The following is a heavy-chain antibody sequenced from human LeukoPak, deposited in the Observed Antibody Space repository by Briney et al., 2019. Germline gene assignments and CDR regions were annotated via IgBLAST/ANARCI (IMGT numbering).Heavy chain of an antibody. V-gene: IGHV3-11*01. CDR1: GFTVSSNY. Sequence: GGSLRLSCAASGFTVSSNYMRWVRQAPGKGLEWVSYISSSGSTIYYADSVKGRFTISRDNAKNSLYLQMNSLRAEDTAVYYCARARSGYYASSMVYFDYWGQGTLVTVSS. CDR2: ISSSGSTI. D-gene: IGHD3-3*01. CDR3: ARARSGYYASSMVYFDY. J-gene: IGHJ4*02.